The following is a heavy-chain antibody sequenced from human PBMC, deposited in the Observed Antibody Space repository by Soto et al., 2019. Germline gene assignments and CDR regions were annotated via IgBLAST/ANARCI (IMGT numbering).Heavy chain of an antibody. D-gene: IGHD3-3*01. CDR3: AHRVLRTVFGLVTTTAIYFDF. CDR2: IYWDDDK. V-gene: IGHV2-5*02. Sequence: QITLNESGPTVVRPTETLTLTCRFSGFSLTTSGVGVGWIRQSPGKAPEWLALIYWDDDKSYSASLKSRLTITKHTSKNQVVLTVPALDPTDTATYYCAHRVLRTVFGLVTTTAIYFDFWGQGTPVAVSS. J-gene: IGHJ4*02. CDR1: GFSLTTSGVG.